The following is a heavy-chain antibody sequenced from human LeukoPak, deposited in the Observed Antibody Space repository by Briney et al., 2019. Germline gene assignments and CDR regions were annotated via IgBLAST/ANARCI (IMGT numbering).Heavy chain of an antibody. CDR3: ARDRRRDGYNFDI. J-gene: IGHJ4*02. CDR1: GYSISSGYY. CDR2: IYYSGST. V-gene: IGHV4-38-2*02. Sequence: SETLSLTCTVSGYSISSGYYWGWLRQPPGKGLEWIGSIYYSGSTSYSPSLKSRVTISVDTSKSQFSLKLSSVTAADTAVYYCARDRRRDGYNFDIWGQGTLVTVSS. D-gene: IGHD5-24*01.